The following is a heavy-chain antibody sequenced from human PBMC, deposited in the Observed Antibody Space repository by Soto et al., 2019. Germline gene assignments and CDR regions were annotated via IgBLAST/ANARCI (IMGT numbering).Heavy chain of an antibody. J-gene: IGHJ6*02. Sequence: GASVKVSCKASGGTFSSYAISWVRQAPGQGLEWMGGIIPIFGTANYAQKFQGRVTITADESTSTAYMELSSLRSEDTAVYYCADSSRFLEWPPAQIRYYYGMDVWGQGTTVTVSS. D-gene: IGHD3-3*01. CDR1: GGTFSSYA. V-gene: IGHV1-69*13. CDR3: ADSSRFLEWPPAQIRYYYGMDV. CDR2: IIPIFGTA.